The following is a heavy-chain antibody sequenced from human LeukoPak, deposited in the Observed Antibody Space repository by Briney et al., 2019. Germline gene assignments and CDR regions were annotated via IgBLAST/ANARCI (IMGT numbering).Heavy chain of an antibody. CDR1: GFTFGDRA. J-gene: IGHJ4*02. D-gene: IGHD6-19*01. V-gene: IGHV3-49*04. CDR2: IRSKAYGGAI. CDR3: TTDLEQWLRAGYFDY. Sequence: PGQSLRLSCATYGFTFGDRAMSWVRQAPGRGLEWVTFIRSKAYGGAIDYAASVKGRFTTSRDDSKNIAYLQMNSLKTEDTAVYYCTTDLEQWLRAGYFDYWGQGTLVTVSS.